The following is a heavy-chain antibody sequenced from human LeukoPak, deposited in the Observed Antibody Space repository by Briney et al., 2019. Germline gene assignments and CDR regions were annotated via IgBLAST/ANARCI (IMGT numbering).Heavy chain of an antibody. J-gene: IGHJ4*02. CDR3: ARRRYDFSPDY. Sequence: SETLPLTCTVSGGSISNTNYYWDWIRQPPGRGLEWIASIYYSGTTFYNPSLRSRVTISIDTSKNQFSLKLNSVTAADTAVYYCARRRYDFSPDYWGRGTLVTVSS. V-gene: IGHV4-39*01. CDR2: IYYSGTT. D-gene: IGHD3-3*01. CDR1: GGSISNTNYY.